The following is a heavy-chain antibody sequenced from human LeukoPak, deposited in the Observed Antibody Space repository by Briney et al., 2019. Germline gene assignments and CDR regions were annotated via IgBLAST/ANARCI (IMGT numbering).Heavy chain of an antibody. CDR3: ARDYSSSWYVLFGY. CDR1: GGSISSSSYY. D-gene: IGHD6-13*01. J-gene: IGHJ4*02. V-gene: IGHV4-39*07. CDR2: IYYSGST. Sequence: SETLSLTCTVSGGSISSSSYYWGWIRQPPGKGLEWIGSIYYSGSTYYNPSLKSRVTISVDTSKNQFSLKLSSVTAADTAVYYCARDYSSSWYVLFGYWGQGTLVTVSS.